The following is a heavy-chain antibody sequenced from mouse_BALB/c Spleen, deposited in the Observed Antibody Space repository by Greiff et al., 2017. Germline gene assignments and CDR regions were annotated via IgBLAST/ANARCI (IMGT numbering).Heavy chain of an antibody. J-gene: IGHJ3*01. CDR1: GYTFTDYN. V-gene: IGHV1-18*01. CDR3: ARAYYGSSYTAWFAY. D-gene: IGHD1-1*01. CDR2: INPNNGGT. Sequence: EVKLQESGPELVKPGASVKIPCKASGYTFTDYNMDWVKQSHGKSLEWIGDINPNNGGTIYNQKFKGKATLTVDKSSSTAYMELRSLTSEDTAVYYCARAYYGSSYTAWFAYWGQGTLVTVSA.